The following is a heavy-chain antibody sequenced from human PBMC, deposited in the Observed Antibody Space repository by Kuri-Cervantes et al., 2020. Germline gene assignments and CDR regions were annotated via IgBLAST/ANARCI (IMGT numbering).Heavy chain of an antibody. CDR3: ARDALAGGFGYGMDV. CDR1: GFTFGSYG. CDR2: IWYDGSDK. V-gene: IGHV3-33*01. D-gene: IGHD6-25*01. Sequence: GGSLRLSCAASGFTFGSYGMHWIRQAPGKGLEWVAVIWYDGSDKFYADSVKGRFTISRDNSKNTLYLQMNSLRAEDTAVYCCARDALAGGFGYGMDVWGQGTTVTVSS. J-gene: IGHJ6*02.